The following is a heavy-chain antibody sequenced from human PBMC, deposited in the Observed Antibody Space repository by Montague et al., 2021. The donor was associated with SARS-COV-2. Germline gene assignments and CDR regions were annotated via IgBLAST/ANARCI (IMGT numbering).Heavy chain of an antibody. V-gene: IGHV4-4*07. J-gene: IGHJ3*02. Sequence: SETLSLTCSVSGDSITPYGDSIGGYFWSWIRQPAGKGLEWIGRIYANGNFDYNPSLNSRVSMSMDTSKQEFSMRLISVTAADTAVYYCARGRYFHWLLFALNDAFDIWGQGTMVTVSS. D-gene: IGHD3-9*01. CDR2: IYANGNF. CDR3: ARGRYFHWLLFALNDAFDI. CDR1: GDSITPYGDSIGGYF.